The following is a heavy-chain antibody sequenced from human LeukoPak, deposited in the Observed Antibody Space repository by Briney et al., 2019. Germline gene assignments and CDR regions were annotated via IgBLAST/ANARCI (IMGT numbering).Heavy chain of an antibody. Sequence: GGSLRLSCAASGFTFSSYSMNWVRQAPGKGLEWVSSISSSSSYIYYADSVKGRFTISRDNSKNTLFLQMNSLRAEDAAIYYCAISFVVVPTTPPRWFDYWGQGTLVTVSS. CDR2: ISSSSSYI. J-gene: IGHJ4*02. D-gene: IGHD2-2*01. V-gene: IGHV3-21*04. CDR3: AISFVVVPTTPPRWFDY. CDR1: GFTFSSYS.